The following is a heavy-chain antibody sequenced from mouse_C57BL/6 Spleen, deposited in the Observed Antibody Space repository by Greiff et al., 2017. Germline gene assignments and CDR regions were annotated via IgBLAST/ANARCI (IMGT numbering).Heavy chain of an antibody. Sequence: EVKLLESGPGLVKPSQSLSLTCSVTGYSITSGYYWNWIRQFPGNKLEWMGYISYDGSNNYNPSLKNRISITRDTSKNQFFLKLNSVTTEDTATYYCARVGSGYPYFDYWGQGTTLTVSS. CDR1: GYSITSGYY. D-gene: IGHD3-2*02. CDR3: ARVGSGYPYFDY. J-gene: IGHJ2*01. V-gene: IGHV3-6*01. CDR2: ISYDGSN.